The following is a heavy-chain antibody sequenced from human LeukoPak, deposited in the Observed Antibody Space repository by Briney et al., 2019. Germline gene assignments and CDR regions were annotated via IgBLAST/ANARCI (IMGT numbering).Heavy chain of an antibody. D-gene: IGHD5-18*01. V-gene: IGHV1-69*01. CDR2: IIPILGIA. CDR3: ATKRGYSYGSPH. Sequence: VASVKVSCKASGGTFSSYAISWVRQAPGQGLEWMGGIIPILGIANYAQKFQGRVTITADESTSTAYMELSSLRSEDTAVYYCATKRGYSYGSPHWGQGTLVTVSS. CDR1: GGTFSSYA. J-gene: IGHJ4*02.